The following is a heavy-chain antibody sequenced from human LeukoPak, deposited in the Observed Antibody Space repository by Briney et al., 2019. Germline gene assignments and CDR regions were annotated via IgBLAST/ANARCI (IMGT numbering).Heavy chain of an antibody. V-gene: IGHV1-2*02. CDR2: INPNSGGT. D-gene: IGHD4-17*01. J-gene: IGHJ5*02. CDR1: GYTFTGYY. Sequence: GASVKVSCKASGYTFTGYYMHWVRQAPGQGLEWMGWINPNSGGTNYAQKFQGRVTTTRDTSISTAYMELSRLRSDDTAVYYCARLAADGDYLYWFDPWGQGTLVTVSS. CDR3: ARLAADGDYLYWFDP.